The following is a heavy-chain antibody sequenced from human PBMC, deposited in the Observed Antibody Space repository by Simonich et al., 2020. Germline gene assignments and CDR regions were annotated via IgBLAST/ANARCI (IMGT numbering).Heavy chain of an antibody. Sequence: QVQLVQSGAEVKKPGASVKVSCKASGYTFTGYYMHWVRQAPGQGLDGMGWINPNSGGTNYAQKFQGRVTMTRDTSISTAYMELSRLRSDDTAVYYCARSHIAAAGTGYFQHWGQGTLVTVSS. V-gene: IGHV1-2*02. CDR2: INPNSGGT. D-gene: IGHD6-13*01. J-gene: IGHJ1*01. CDR3: ARSHIAAAGTGYFQH. CDR1: GYTFTGYY.